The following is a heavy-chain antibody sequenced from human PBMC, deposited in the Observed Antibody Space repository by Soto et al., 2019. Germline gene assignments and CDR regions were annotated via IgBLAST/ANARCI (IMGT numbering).Heavy chain of an antibody. CDR1: GDSVNSGSFY. J-gene: IGHJ5*02. CDR3: ARESIVGATRFDP. Sequence: PEILSLTCTVSGDSVNSGSFYWTWIRQAPGKGLEWLGYIYHSGTTRYNPSLKSRATISLDTSKSQFSLRLTSVTAADTAVYFCARESIVGATRFDPWGHGTLVTVSS. D-gene: IGHD1-26*01. CDR2: IYHSGTT. V-gene: IGHV4-61*01.